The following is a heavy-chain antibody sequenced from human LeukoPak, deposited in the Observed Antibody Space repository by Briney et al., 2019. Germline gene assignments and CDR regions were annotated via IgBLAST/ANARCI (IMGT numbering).Heavy chain of an antibody. Sequence: GGSLKLSCAASGFTFSSHAMHWVRQAPGKGLEWVAVISYDGSNKYYADSVKGRFTISRDNSKNTLYLQMNSLRAEDTAVYYCAKGSYGNEYYYYGMDVWGQGTTVTVSS. J-gene: IGHJ6*02. CDR2: ISYDGSNK. V-gene: IGHV3-30-3*01. CDR3: AKGSYGNEYYYYGMDV. CDR1: GFTFSSHA. D-gene: IGHD5-18*01.